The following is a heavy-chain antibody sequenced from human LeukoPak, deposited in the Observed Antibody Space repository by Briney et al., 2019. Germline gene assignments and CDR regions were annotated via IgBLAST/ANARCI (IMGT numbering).Heavy chain of an antibody. CDR1: GFTFSSYW. J-gene: IGHJ4*02. CDR2: IKQDGSEK. Sequence: QTGGSLRLSCAASGFTFSSYWMSWVRRAPGKGLEWVANIKQDGSEKYYVDSVKGRFTISRDNAKNSLYLRMDSLRAEDTAVYYCAREGITAAADFWGQGTLVTVSS. D-gene: IGHD6-13*01. CDR3: AREGITAAADF. V-gene: IGHV3-7*01.